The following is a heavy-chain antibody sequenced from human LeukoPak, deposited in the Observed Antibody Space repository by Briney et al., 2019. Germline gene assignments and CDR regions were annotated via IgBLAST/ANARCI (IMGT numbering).Heavy chain of an antibody. CDR3: AGHHPRNTVDF. D-gene: IGHD2/OR15-2a*01. Sequence: KSSETLSLTCAAYGGSFSGYYWSWIRQPPGKGLEWIGEINHSGSTNYNPSLKSRVTISVDTSKNQFSLKLSSVTAADTAVYYCAGHHPRNTVDFWGQGTLVTVSS. CDR1: GGSFSGYY. V-gene: IGHV4-34*01. CDR2: INHSGST. J-gene: IGHJ4*02.